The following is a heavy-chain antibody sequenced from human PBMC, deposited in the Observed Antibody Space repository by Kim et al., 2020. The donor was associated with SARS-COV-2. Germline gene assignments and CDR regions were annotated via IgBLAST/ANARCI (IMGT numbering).Heavy chain of an antibody. D-gene: IGHD6-19*01. CDR1: GYTFTTYA. CDR3: ARDSVPPGTSGWHFDF. CDR2: INTNTDNP. Sequence: ASVKVSCKASGYTFTTYAINWVRQAPGQGLEWMGWINTNTDNPTYARGFTGRFVFSLDTSVSTSYLQISSLKAEDTAVYYCARDSVPPGTSGWHFDFWGQGTVVTVSS. V-gene: IGHV7-4-1*02. J-gene: IGHJ4*02.